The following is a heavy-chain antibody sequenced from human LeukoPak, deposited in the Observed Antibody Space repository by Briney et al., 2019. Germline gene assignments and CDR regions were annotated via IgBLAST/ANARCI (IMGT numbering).Heavy chain of an antibody. CDR2: IYYSGST. CDR1: GGSISSGDYY. D-gene: IGHD6-13*01. CDR3: ARVRAAAGYFDY. J-gene: IGHJ4*02. V-gene: IGHV4-30-4*08. Sequence: SQTLPLTCTVSGGSISSGDYYWSWIRQPPGKGLEWIGYIYYSGSTYYNPSLKSRVTISVDTSKNQFSLKLSSVTAADTAVYYCARVRAAAGYFDYWGQGTLVTVSS.